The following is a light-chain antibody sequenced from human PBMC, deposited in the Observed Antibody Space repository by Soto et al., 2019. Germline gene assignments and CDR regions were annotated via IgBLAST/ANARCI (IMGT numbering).Light chain of an antibody. J-gene: IGKJ4*01. Sequence: EIVMTQSPATLSVSPGERATLSCRASQSVSSNLAWYQQKPGQAPRLLIYGASIRATGIPARFSGSGSGTEFTLTISSLQFEDFAVYYCQQYNNWPPLTFGGGPKVEIK. CDR1: QSVSSN. V-gene: IGKV3D-15*01. CDR2: GAS. CDR3: QQYNNWPPLT.